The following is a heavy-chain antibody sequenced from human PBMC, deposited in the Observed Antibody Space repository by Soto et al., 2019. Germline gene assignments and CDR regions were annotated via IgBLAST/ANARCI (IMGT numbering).Heavy chain of an antibody. CDR2: INSDGSST. CDR1: GSTFSNDW. J-gene: IGHJ6*02. V-gene: IGHV3-74*01. CDR3: ARHRPYSIDV. Sequence: EVQLVESGGGLLQPGGSLRLSCAVSGSTFSNDWMHWVRQAPGKGLVWVSHINSDGSSTNYADFVKGRFTIARDNAKNTVYLQINSLRAEDTAVYYCARHRPYSIDVWGQGTTVTVSS.